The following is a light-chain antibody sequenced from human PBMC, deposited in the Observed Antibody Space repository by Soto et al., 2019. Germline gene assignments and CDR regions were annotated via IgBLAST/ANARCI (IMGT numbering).Light chain of an antibody. CDR3: QQYNNWPRT. V-gene: IGKV3-15*01. Sequence: DIVLTQSPGPLSVSPGERATLSCRASQSVSSNLAWYQQKPGQAPRLLIYGASTRATGIPARFSGSGSGTEFTLTISSLQSEDVAVYYCQQYNNWPRTLGQGTKVDIK. CDR2: GAS. J-gene: IGKJ1*01. CDR1: QSVSSN.